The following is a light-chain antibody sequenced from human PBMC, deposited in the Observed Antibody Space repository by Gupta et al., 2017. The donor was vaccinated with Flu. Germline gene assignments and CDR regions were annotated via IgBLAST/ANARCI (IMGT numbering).Light chain of an antibody. CDR2: ENN. J-gene: IGLJ3*02. CDR3: GTWDSSLSAGV. CDR1: SSNIGNNY. V-gene: IGLV1-51*02. Sequence: QPVLTQPPPSSAAPGQKVTISCSGSSSNIGNNYVSWYQQLPGTAPKLLIYENNKRPSGIPDRFSGSKSGTSATLGITGLQTGDEADYYCGTWDSSLSAGVFGGGTKLTVL.